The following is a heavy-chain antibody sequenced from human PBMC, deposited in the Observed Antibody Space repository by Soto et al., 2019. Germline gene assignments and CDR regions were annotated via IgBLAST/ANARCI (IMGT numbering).Heavy chain of an antibody. CDR2: INPNSGGT. D-gene: IGHD2-2*03. Sequence: ASVKVSCKASGYTFTGDYMHWVRQAPGQGLEWMGWINPNSGGTNYAQKSQGCVTMTRDTSISTAYMELSRLRSDDTAVYYCARALMDIVVVPAGPATYYYYGMDVWGQGTTVTV. CDR3: ARALMDIVVVPAGPATYYYYGMDV. J-gene: IGHJ6*02. V-gene: IGHV1-2*04. CDR1: GYTFTGDY.